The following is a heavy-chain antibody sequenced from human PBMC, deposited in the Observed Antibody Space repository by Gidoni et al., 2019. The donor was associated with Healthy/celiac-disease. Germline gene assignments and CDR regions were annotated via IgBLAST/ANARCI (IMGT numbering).Heavy chain of an antibody. Sequence: EVQLVESGGGLVQPGRSLRLSCTASGFTFGDYAMSWVRQAPGKGLEWVGFIRSKAYGGTTEYAASVKGRFTISRDDSKSIAYLQMNSLKTEDTAVYYCTRSQSVPTPFDYWGQGTLVTVSS. J-gene: IGHJ4*02. D-gene: IGHD1-1*01. CDR2: IRSKAYGGTT. V-gene: IGHV3-49*04. CDR3: TRSQSVPTPFDY. CDR1: GFTFGDYA.